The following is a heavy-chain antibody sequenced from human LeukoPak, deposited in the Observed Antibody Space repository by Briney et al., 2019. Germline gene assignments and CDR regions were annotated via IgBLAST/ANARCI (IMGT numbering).Heavy chain of an antibody. D-gene: IGHD3-9*01. J-gene: IGHJ6*02. CDR1: EFTFSSYS. CDR2: ITNSGNSK. V-gene: IGHV3-48*01. CDR3: ARDGMGRLGSYYGMDV. Sequence: GGSLRLSCAASEFTFSSYSMNWVRQAPGKGLEWVSYITNSGNSKSYADSVKGRFTISRDNTKSSLYLQMNGLRAEDTAVYYCARDGMGRLGSYYGMDVWGQGTTVTVSS.